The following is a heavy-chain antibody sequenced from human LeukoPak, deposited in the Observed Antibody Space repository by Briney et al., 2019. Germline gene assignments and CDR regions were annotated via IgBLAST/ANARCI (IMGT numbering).Heavy chain of an antibody. CDR1: GGSISSYY. Sequence: PSETLSLTCTVSGGSISSYYWSWIRQPPGKGLEWIGYIYYDGYPNYSPSLRSRSTISVEKSKTQFSLNLRSVTAADTALYFCAGTELGYCTVTGCPLESWGQGTLVTVSS. CDR3: AGTELGYCTVTGCPLES. D-gene: IGHD2-8*02. CDR2: IYYDGYP. J-gene: IGHJ4*02. V-gene: IGHV4-59*01.